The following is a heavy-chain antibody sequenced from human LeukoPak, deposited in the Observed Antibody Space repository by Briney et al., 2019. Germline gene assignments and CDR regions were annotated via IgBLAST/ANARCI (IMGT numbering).Heavy chain of an antibody. CDR1: GYTFTGYY. D-gene: IGHD5-12*01. V-gene: IGHV1-2*02. CDR2: INPNSGGT. Sequence: ASVKVSCKASGYTFTGYYMHWVRQAPGQGLEWMGWINPNSGGTNYAQKFQGRVTMTRDTSISTAYMELSRLRSDDTAVYYCARDTRGYSGYGSDYWGQGTLVTVSS. CDR3: ARDTRGYSGYGSDY. J-gene: IGHJ4*02.